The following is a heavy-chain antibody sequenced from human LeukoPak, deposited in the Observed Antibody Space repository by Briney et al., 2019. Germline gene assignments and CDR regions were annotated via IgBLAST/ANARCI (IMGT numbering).Heavy chain of an antibody. V-gene: IGHV4-34*01. D-gene: IGHD2-8*02. CDR1: GVSFSGYY. J-gene: IGHJ6*03. CDR2: INHSGST. CDR3: ARGLTGGHRTDLKDYYYYYYMDV. Sequence: PSETLSLTCAVYGVSFSGYYWSWIRQPPEKGLEWIGEINHSGSTNYNPSLKSRVTISVDTSKNQFSLKLSSVTAADTAVYYCARGLTGGHRTDLKDYYYYYYMDVWGKGTTVTVSS.